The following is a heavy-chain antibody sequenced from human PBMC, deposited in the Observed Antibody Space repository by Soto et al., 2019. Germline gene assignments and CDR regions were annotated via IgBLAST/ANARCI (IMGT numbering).Heavy chain of an antibody. CDR3: AKDRGAVYYYYYGMDV. J-gene: IGHJ6*02. Sequence: VGSLRLSCAASGFTFSSYAMSWVRQAPGKGLEWVSAISGSGGSTYYADSVKGRFTISRDNSKNTLYLQMNSLRAEDTAVYYCAKDRGAVYYYYYGMDVWGQGTTVTVSS. CDR1: GFTFSSYA. CDR2: ISGSGGST. D-gene: IGHD3-10*01. V-gene: IGHV3-23*01.